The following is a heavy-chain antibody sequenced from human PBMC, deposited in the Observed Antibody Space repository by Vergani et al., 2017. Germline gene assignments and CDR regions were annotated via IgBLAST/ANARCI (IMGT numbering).Heavy chain of an antibody. Sequence: QVQLVESGGGVVQPGRSLRLSCAASGFIFSNYDRHWVRQAPGKGLEWVAVIWYDGSNKYYAGSVKGRFTISRDNSKNTLYLQMNSLRAEDTAVYYCARGGRDGYKFALDYWGQGTLVTVSS. D-gene: IGHD5-24*01. CDR3: ARGGRDGYKFALDY. CDR1: GFIFSNYD. J-gene: IGHJ4*02. CDR2: IWYDGSNK. V-gene: IGHV3-33*01.